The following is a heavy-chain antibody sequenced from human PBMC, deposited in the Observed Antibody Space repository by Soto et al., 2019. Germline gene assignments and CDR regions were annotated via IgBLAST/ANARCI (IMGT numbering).Heavy chain of an antibody. Sequence: EVQLVQSGPEVKKPGESLKISCKGSGYNFDDSWVGWVRQMPGKGLEWLGNIYPGDSETRYSPSFQGQVTISADKSITTAYLSWSSLKASDTAMYYCVKQRGERSPLTWGQGTLVTVSS. J-gene: IGHJ5*02. CDR2: IYPGDSET. CDR1: GYNFDDSW. CDR3: VKQRGERSPLT. V-gene: IGHV5-51*01. D-gene: IGHD3-16*01.